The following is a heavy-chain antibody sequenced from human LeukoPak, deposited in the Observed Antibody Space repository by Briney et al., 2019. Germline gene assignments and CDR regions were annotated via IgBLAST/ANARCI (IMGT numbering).Heavy chain of an antibody. CDR2: ISAYNGNT. D-gene: IGHD2-21*02. CDR1: GYTFTSYG. V-gene: IGHV1-18*01. CDR3: ASPTGDLRSYAFDI. J-gene: IGHJ3*02. Sequence: EASVKVSCKASGYTFTSYGISWVRQAPGQGLEWMGWISAYNGNTNYAQKLQGRVTMTTDTSTSTAYMELRSLRSDDTAVYYCASPTGDLRSYAFDIWGQGTMVTVSS.